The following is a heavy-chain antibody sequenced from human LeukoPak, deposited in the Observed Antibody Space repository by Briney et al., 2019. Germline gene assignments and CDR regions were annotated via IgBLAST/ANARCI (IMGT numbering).Heavy chain of an antibody. J-gene: IGHJ4*02. V-gene: IGHV1-2*02. D-gene: IGHD4-17*01. CDR1: GYTFTGYY. Sequence: ASVKVSCKASGYTFTGYYMHWVRQAPGQGLEWMGWINPNSGGTNYAQKFQGRVTMTRDTSISTAYMELSRLRSDDTAVYYCARVHPDHGDYSFDYWGQGTLVTVSS. CDR2: INPNSGGT. CDR3: ARVHPDHGDYSFDY.